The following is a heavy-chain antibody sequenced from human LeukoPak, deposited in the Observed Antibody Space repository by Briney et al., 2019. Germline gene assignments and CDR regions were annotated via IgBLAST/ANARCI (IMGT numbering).Heavy chain of an antibody. CDR3: ARGTYSSRWYYFDY. Sequence: GASVKVSCKASGYTFTSYAMNWVRQAPGQGLEWMGWINTNTGNPTYAQGFTGRFVFSLDTSVSTAYLQISSLKAEDTAVYYCARGTYSSRWYYFDYWGQGTLVTVSS. J-gene: IGHJ4*02. V-gene: IGHV7-4-1*02. D-gene: IGHD6-13*01. CDR1: GYTFTSYA. CDR2: INTNTGNP.